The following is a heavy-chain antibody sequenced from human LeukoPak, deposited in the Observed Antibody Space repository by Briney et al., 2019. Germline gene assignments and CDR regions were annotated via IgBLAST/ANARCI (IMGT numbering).Heavy chain of an antibody. V-gene: IGHV4-59*01. Sequence: PSETLSLTCTVSGGSISSYYWSWIRQPPGKGLEWIGYIYYSGSTNYNPSLKSRVTISVETSKNQFSLKLSSVTAADTAVYYCARTPQGTTMVRGVIANYYYYYYMDVWGKGTTVTVSS. CDR3: ARTPQGTTMVRGVIANYYYYYYMDV. D-gene: IGHD3-10*01. CDR2: IYYSGST. CDR1: GGSISSYY. J-gene: IGHJ6*03.